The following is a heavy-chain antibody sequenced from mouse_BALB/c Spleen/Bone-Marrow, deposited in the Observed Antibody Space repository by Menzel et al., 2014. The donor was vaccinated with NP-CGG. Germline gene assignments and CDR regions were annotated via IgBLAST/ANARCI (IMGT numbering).Heavy chain of an antibody. V-gene: IGHV4-1*02. J-gene: IGHJ4*01. D-gene: IGHD1-1*01. CDR1: GFDFSRYW. CDR3: ARLGYYGTMEY. CDR2: INPDSSTI. Sequence: EVQRVGSGGGLVQPGGSLILSSASSGFDFSRYWMSWVRQAPGKGLEWIGEINPDSSTINDTPSLKDKCIISRHNDKNSLYLQMSKVRAADTAVYYGARLGYYGTMEYLDQGTPVTIYS.